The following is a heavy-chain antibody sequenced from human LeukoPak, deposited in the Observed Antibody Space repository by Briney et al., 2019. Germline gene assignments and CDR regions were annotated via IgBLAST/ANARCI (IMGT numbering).Heavy chain of an antibody. J-gene: IGHJ3*02. V-gene: IGHV4-34*01. D-gene: IGHD3-10*01. CDR3: ARISALLWPPGRGFDI. CDR1: GGSFSGYY. Sequence: PSETLSLTCAVYGGSFSGYYWSWIRQPPGKGLEWIGEINHSGSTSYNPSLKSRVTISVDTSKNQFSLKLSSVTAADTAVYYCARISALLWPPGRGFDIWGQGTMVTVSS. CDR2: INHSGST.